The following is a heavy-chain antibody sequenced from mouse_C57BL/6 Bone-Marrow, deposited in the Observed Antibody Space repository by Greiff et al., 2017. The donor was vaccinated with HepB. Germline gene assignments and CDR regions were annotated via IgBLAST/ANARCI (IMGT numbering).Heavy chain of an antibody. Sequence: EVQLQQSGPELVKPGASVKISCKASGYTFTDYYMNWVKQSHGKSLEWIGDINPNNGGTSYNQKFKGKATLTVDKSSSTAYMELRSLTSEDSAVYYCARHRSFDYWGQGTTLTVSS. CDR1: GYTFTDYY. CDR2: INPNNGGT. V-gene: IGHV1-26*01. J-gene: IGHJ2*01. CDR3: ARHRSFDY.